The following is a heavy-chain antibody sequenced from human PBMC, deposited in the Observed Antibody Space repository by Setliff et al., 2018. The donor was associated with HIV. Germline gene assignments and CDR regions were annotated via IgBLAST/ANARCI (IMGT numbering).Heavy chain of an antibody. V-gene: IGHV1-2*07. D-gene: IGHD2-21*01. CDR1: GGSLTGSF. J-gene: IGHJ5*02. Sequence: ASVKVSCKASGGSLTGSFIHWVRQAPGQGLEWMGWINPVTGGINYAHMFQGRVTMTRDTSIRTFYMELSSLTSDDTATYYCAKVGRCVGTTCPRWFDPWGQGTLVTVSS. CDR2: INPVTGGI. CDR3: AKVGRCVGTTCPRWFDP.